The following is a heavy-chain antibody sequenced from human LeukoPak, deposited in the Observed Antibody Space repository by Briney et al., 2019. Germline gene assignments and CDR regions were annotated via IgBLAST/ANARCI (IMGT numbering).Heavy chain of an antibody. D-gene: IGHD5-18*01. J-gene: IGHJ4*02. CDR2: ISSSSSYI. CDR3: ARWGDGYNFDY. V-gene: IGHV3-21*01. Sequence: GGSLRLSCAASGFTFSSYSMNWVRQAPGKGLEWVSSISSSSSYIYYADSVKGRSTISRDNAKNSLYLQMNSLRAEDTAVYYCARWGDGYNFDYWGQGTLVTVSS. CDR1: GFTFSSYS.